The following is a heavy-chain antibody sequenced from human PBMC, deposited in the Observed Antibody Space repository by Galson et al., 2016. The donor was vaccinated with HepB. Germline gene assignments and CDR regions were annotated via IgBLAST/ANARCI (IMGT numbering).Heavy chain of an antibody. CDR1: GGTISSYF. CDR2: IYFRGTT. D-gene: IGHD4-17*01. Sequence: SETLSLTCTVSGGTISSYFWSWLRQPPGKGLEWIGYIYFRGTTNYNPPLRSRVTISVDTSKEQFSLSLTSVTAADTAVYYCARGADFADSGWFGPWGQGTLVTVSS. V-gene: IGHV4-59*01. J-gene: IGHJ5*02. CDR3: ARGADFADSGWFGP.